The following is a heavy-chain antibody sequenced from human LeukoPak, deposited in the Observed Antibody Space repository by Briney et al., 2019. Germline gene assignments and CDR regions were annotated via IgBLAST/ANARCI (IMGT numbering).Heavy chain of an antibody. V-gene: IGHV3-48*01. CDR1: GFTFSSYS. D-gene: IGHD3-10*01. CDR2: ISSSSSTI. J-gene: IGHJ6*03. Sequence: GGSLRLSCAASGFTFSSYSMNWVRQAPGKGLEWVSYISSSSSTIYYADSVKGRFTISRDNSKNTLYLQMNSLRPEDTAVYYCASIITMVRGGQWYYYMDVWGKGTTVTISS. CDR3: ASIITMVRGGQWYYYMDV.